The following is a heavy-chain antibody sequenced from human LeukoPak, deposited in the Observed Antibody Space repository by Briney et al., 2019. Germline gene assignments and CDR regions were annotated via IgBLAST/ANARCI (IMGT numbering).Heavy chain of an antibody. D-gene: IGHD6-6*01. CDR3: ARQQLVLGVKYYMDV. Sequence: SETLSLTCTVSGGSISSSSYYWGWVRQPPGKGLEWIATIYHSGSTYYNPSLKSRVTISVDTSKNQFSLKLSSVTAADTAVYYCARQQLVLGVKYYMDVWGKGTTVTVSS. CDR1: GGSISSSSYY. CDR2: IYHSGST. V-gene: IGHV4-39*01. J-gene: IGHJ6*03.